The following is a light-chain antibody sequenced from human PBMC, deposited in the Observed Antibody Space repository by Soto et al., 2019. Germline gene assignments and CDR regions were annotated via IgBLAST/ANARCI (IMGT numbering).Light chain of an antibody. V-gene: IGKV3-11*01. J-gene: IGKJ5*01. CDR1: QTVNANF. CDR2: GVS. CDR3: QQRSNWPPIT. Sequence: IVLTQSPGTLSLSPGERATLYCRSSQTVNANFLAWYQQKPGQAPRLLIYGVSNRAPGIPDRFSGSGSGTDFTLTISSLEPEDFAVYYCQQRSNWPPITFGQGTRLEIK.